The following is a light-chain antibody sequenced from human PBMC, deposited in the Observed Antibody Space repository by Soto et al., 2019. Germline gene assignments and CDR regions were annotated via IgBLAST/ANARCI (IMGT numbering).Light chain of an antibody. J-gene: IGKJ1*01. CDR2: KAS. Sequence: DLQMTQSTSTLSASIGDRVTITCRASQTIGSWLAWYQQKPGDAPKLLIYKASTLQTGVPSRFSGSGSSTQVTLTSSCQQPDDFATYYCQQYFTYWTFCQGNPLEIK. CDR3: QQYFTYWT. CDR1: QTIGSW. V-gene: IGKV1-5*03.